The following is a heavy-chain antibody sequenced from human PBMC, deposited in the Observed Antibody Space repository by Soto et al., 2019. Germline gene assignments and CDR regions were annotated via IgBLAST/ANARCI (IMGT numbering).Heavy chain of an antibody. CDR1: GYSFTSYW. Sequence: LKISCKGSGYSFTSYWIGWVRQMPGKGLEWMGIIYPGDSDTRYSPSFQGQVTISADKSISTAYLQWSSLKASDTAMYYCARLSYYYDSRGNWFDPWGQGTLVTVSS. J-gene: IGHJ5*02. V-gene: IGHV5-51*01. CDR3: ARLSYYYDSRGNWFDP. CDR2: IYPGDSDT. D-gene: IGHD3-22*01.